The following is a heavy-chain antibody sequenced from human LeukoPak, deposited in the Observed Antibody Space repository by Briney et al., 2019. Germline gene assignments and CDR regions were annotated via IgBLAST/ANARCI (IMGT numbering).Heavy chain of an antibody. CDR1: GGSLSSSSYY. Sequence: SETLSLTCTVSGGSLSSSSYYWGWVRQPPGKGLEWVGSIYYSGSTYYNPSLKSRVTISVDTSKNQFSLKMSSVTAADTAVYYCARLSYYYDSSGYTFDSWGQGTLVTVSS. CDR3: ARLSYYYDSSGYTFDS. J-gene: IGHJ4*02. CDR2: IYYSGST. D-gene: IGHD3-22*01. V-gene: IGHV4-39*01.